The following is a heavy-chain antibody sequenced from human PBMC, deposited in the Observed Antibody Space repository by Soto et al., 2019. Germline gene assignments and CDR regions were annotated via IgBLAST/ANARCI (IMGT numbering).Heavy chain of an antibody. V-gene: IGHV3-30-3*01. CDR2: ISYDGSNK. CDR3: ARDRSTMIVVVITTTSAFDI. J-gene: IGHJ3*02. CDR1: GFTFSSYA. Sequence: GGSLRLSCAASGFTFSSYAMHWVRQAPGKGLEWVAVISYDGSNKYYADSVKGRFTISRDNSKNTLYLQMNSLRAEDTAVYYCARDRSTMIVVVITTTSAFDIWGQGTMVTVPS. D-gene: IGHD3-22*01.